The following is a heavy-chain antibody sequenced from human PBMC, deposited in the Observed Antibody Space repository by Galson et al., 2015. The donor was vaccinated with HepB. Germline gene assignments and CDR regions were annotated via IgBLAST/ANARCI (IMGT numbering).Heavy chain of an antibody. Sequence: SLRLSCAASGFTVSSNYMSWVRQAPGKGLEWVSVIYSGGSTYYADSVKGRFTISRDNSKNTLYLQMNSLRAEDTAVYYCAKDGGIVVVPAAQGGFDYWGQGTLVTVSS. D-gene: IGHD2-2*01. V-gene: IGHV3-53*01. CDR3: AKDGGIVVVPAAQGGFDY. J-gene: IGHJ4*02. CDR1: GFTVSSNY. CDR2: IYSGGST.